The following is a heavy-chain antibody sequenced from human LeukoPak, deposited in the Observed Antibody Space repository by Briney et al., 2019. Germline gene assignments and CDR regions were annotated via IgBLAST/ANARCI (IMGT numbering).Heavy chain of an antibody. CDR2: ISGSGGST. J-gene: IGHJ6*02. V-gene: IGHV3-23*01. D-gene: IGHD2-21*02. Sequence: GGSLRLSCAASGFTFSSYAMSWVRQAPGKGLEWVSAISGSGGSTYYADSVKGRFTISRDNSKNTLYLQMNSLRAEDTAVYYCAKVAVTAMAYYYYYGMDVWGQGTTVTVSS. CDR1: GFTFSSYA. CDR3: AKVAVTAMAYYYYYGMDV.